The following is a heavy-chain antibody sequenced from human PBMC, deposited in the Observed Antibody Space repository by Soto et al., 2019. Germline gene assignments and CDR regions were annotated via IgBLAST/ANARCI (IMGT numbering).Heavy chain of an antibody. V-gene: IGHV4-31*03. Sequence: QVQLQESGPGLVEPSQTLSLTCTVSGGSISSGAYYWSWIRQHPGKGLEWIAYMYYSGSTYYNPSLKSRVTMSVDTSKNQFSLRLSSVTAADTAVYYCAREVNNYYGMDVWGQGTTVTVSS. CDR1: GGSISSGAYY. D-gene: IGHD4-4*01. J-gene: IGHJ6*02. CDR3: AREVNNYYGMDV. CDR2: MYYSGST.